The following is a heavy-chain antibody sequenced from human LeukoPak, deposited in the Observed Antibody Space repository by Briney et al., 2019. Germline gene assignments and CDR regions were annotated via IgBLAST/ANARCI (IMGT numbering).Heavy chain of an antibody. D-gene: IGHD1-14*01. CDR2: INGDGGSR. J-gene: IGHJ4*02. CDR1: GFTFSTYW. Sequence: GGSLRLSCAASGFTFSTYWMHWVRQAPGKGLVWVSRINGDGGSRNYADSVKGRFTISRDNAKNTLYLQMSSLRVEDTAVYFCARDHDAVGTTIDHWGQGTLVTVSS. CDR3: ARDHDAVGTTIDH. V-gene: IGHV3-74*01.